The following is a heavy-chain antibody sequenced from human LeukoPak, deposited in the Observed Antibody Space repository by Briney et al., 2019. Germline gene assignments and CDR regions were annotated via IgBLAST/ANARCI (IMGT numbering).Heavy chain of an antibody. CDR3: AGGGSYLRYYFDH. CDR2: IYYSGST. J-gene: IGHJ4*02. D-gene: IGHD1-26*01. V-gene: IGHV4-59*08. Sequence: PSETLSLTCTVSGGSISNYYWSWIRQPPGKGLEWIGHIYYSGSTNSNPSLKSRVTISVDTSKNQFSLKLSSVTAADTAVYYCAGGGSYLRYYFDHWGQGTLVTVSS. CDR1: GGSISNYY.